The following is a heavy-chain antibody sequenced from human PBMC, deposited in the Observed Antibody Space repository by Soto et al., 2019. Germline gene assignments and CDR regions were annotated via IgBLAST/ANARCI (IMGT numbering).Heavy chain of an antibody. CDR3: ARGISGTYTALDF. V-gene: IGHV1-46*01. CDR2: INPNGGAT. D-gene: IGHD1-26*01. Sequence: XSVKVSCKASVYMFITYYLHWVRQAPGQGLEWMGMINPNGGATTYAQKFQGRVTMTTDTSTSTVYMELSSLRFDDTAVYYCARGISGTYTALDFWGQGTLVTVSS. CDR1: VYMFITYY. J-gene: IGHJ4*02.